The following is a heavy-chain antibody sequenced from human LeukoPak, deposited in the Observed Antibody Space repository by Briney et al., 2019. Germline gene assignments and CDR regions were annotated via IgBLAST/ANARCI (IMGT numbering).Heavy chain of an antibody. J-gene: IGHJ3*02. D-gene: IGHD5-18*01. CDR1: GGSISGYY. Sequence: SETLSLTCTVSGGSISGYYWSWIRQPPGKGLEWIGYIYYSGSTNYNPSLKSRITISVDTSKNQFSLKLSSVTAADTAVYYCARDIGYWNAFDIWGQGTMVTVSS. CDR3: ARDIGYWNAFDI. CDR2: IYYSGST. V-gene: IGHV4-59*01.